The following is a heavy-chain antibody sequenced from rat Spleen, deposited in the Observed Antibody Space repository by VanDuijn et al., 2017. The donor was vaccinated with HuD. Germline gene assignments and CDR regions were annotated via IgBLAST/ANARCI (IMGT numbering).Heavy chain of an antibody. V-gene: IGHV2-63*01. Sequence: QVQLKESGPGLVKPSETLSLTCTVSGFSLTSYHVSWVRQPPGEGLEWMGRMTYNGDTSYNSALISRLSISRDTSKNQVFLKMNSLQTDDTGTYYCTIHPRYWGQGVMVTVSS. J-gene: IGHJ2*01. CDR1: GFSLTSYH. CDR3: TIHPRY. D-gene: IGHD3-1*01. CDR2: MTYNGDT.